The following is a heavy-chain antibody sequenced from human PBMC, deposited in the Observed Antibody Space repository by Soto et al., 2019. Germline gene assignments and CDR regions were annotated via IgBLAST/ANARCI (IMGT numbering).Heavy chain of an antibody. CDR2: VYYNENT. J-gene: IGHJ5*01. CDR3: ARRERYYGSPGWFDP. V-gene: IGHV4-39*01. CDR1: GASINNFAYY. Sequence: SETLSLTCSVSGASINNFAYYWGWIRQPPGKGLEWIWTVYYNENTYYNPSLKSRVAISVDTAKNQFSLNLRSVTAADTAIYFCARRERYYGSPGWFDPWGQGTLVTVSS. D-gene: IGHD4-17*01.